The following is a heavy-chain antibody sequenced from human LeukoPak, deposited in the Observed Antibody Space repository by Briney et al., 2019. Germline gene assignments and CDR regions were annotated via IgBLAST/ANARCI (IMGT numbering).Heavy chain of an antibody. CDR1: GFTLSSYA. D-gene: IGHD2-21*02. CDR3: VREDTPATANY. CDR2: VDGGGGGT. V-gene: IGHV3-23*01. Sequence: GGSLRLSCAASGFTLSSYAMTWVRQAPGRGLEWVSSVDGGGGGTYYADSVKGRFTISRDNSKDTLFLQMHSLRPGDTAVYYCVREDTPATANYWGQGTLVTIS. J-gene: IGHJ4*02.